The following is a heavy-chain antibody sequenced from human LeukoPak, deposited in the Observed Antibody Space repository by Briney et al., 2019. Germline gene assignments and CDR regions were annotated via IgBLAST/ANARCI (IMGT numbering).Heavy chain of an antibody. CDR1: GFTFSSYA. V-gene: IGHV3-23*01. Sequence: LPGGSLRLSCAASGFTFSSYAPSWVRQAPGKGLEWVSAIANSGGSTYSADSVKGRFTISRDNSKNTLYLQMNSLRAEDTAVYYCAKSQIERYYFDYWGQGTLVTVSS. J-gene: IGHJ4*02. CDR3: AKSQIERYYFDY. CDR2: IANSGGST.